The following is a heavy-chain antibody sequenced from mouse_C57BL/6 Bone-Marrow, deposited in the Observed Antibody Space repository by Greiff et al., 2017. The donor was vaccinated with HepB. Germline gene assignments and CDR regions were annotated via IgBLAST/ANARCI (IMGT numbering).Heavy chain of an antibody. CDR2: IDPSDSYT. CDR1: GYTFTSYW. D-gene: IGHD1-1*02. CDR3: ARSPLWRDYAMDY. V-gene: IGHV1-69*01. J-gene: IGHJ4*01. Sequence: QVHVKQPGAELVMPGASVKLSCKASGYTFTSYWMHWVKQRPGQGLEWIGEIDPSDSYTNYNQKFKGKSTLTVDKSSSTAYMQLSSLTSEDSAVYYCARSPLWRDYAMDYWGQGTSVTVSS.